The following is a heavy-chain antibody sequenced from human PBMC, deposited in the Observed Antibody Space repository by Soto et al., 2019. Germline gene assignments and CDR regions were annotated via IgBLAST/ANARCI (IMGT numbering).Heavy chain of an antibody. CDR2: INSDGSST. V-gene: IGHV3-74*01. Sequence: GGSLRLSCAASGFTFSSYWMHWVRQAPGKGLVWVSRINSDGSSTSYADSVKGRFTISRDNAKNTLYLQMNSLRAEDTAVYYCARGPVSYSNYVPYYYYYMDVWGKGTTVTVSS. J-gene: IGHJ6*03. CDR1: GFTFSSYW. CDR3: ARGPVSYSNYVPYYYYYMDV. D-gene: IGHD4-4*01.